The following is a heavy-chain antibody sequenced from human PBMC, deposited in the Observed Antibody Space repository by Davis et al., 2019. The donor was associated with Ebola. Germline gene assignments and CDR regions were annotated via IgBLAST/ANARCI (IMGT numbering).Heavy chain of an antibody. CDR2: IYSGGST. V-gene: IGHV3-53*01. CDR3: ARGVARTDFDY. J-gene: IGHJ4*02. D-gene: IGHD5-12*01. Sequence: GESLKISCAASGFPFRDYYMSWVRQAPGKRLEWVSVIYSGGSTYYADSVKGRFTISRDNSKNTLYLQMNSLRAEDTAVYYCARGVARTDFDYWGQGTLVTVSS. CDR1: GFPFRDYY.